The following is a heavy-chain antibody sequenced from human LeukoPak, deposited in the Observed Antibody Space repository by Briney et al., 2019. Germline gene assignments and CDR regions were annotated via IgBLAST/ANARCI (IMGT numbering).Heavy chain of an antibody. CDR3: AREYEGYCSGGSCFRGTYNWFDP. CDR2: ISSDISYK. Sequence: GESLRLSCAASGFTFTTYAMHWVRQAPGKGLEWVAVISSDISYKSYADSVKGRFSISRDNSKNTLYLQMDSLRAEDTAVYYCAREYEGYCSGGSCFRGTYNWFDPWGQGTLVTVSS. V-gene: IGHV3-30*03. D-gene: IGHD2-15*01. J-gene: IGHJ5*02. CDR1: GFTFTTYA.